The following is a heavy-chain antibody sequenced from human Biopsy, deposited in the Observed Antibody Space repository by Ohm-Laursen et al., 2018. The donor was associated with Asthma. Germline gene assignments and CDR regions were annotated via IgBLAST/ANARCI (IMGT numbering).Heavy chain of an antibody. CDR2: INSVFGTT. J-gene: IGHJ4*02. D-gene: IGHD2-2*01. Sequence: SSVKVSCKSLGGTFNTYVIGWVRQAPGQGLEWMGGINSVFGTTTYPQKFQDRVTITADDSTSTVHMELSSLRAEDTAVYYCARKAGSCISRTCYSLDFWDQGTLVTVSS. CDR3: ARKAGSCISRTCYSLDF. V-gene: IGHV1-69*01. CDR1: GGTFNTYV.